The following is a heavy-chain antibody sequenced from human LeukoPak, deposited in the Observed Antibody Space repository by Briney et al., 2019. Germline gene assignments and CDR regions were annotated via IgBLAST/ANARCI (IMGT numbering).Heavy chain of an antibody. Sequence: GGSLRLSCAASGFNFRDYYMSWIRQAPGKGLEWVSYSSGSGSTIYYADSVKGRFTISRDNAKNSLSLQMNSLRAEDTAVYLCARYYYDSSGYYYFDYWGQGTLVTVSS. V-gene: IGHV3-11*01. J-gene: IGHJ4*02. CDR2: SSGSGSTI. CDR1: GFNFRDYY. D-gene: IGHD3-22*01. CDR3: ARYYYDSSGYYYFDY.